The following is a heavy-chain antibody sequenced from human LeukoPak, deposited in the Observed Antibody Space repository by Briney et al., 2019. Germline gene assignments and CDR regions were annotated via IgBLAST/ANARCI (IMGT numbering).Heavy chain of an antibody. CDR3: AKSRLRWNAFDI. CDR1: GFTFSSYS. D-gene: IGHD4-23*01. V-gene: IGHV3-48*01. J-gene: IGHJ3*02. CDR2: ISSSSSTI. Sequence: GGSLRLSCAASGFTFSSYSMNWVRQAPGKGLEWVSYISSSSSTIYYADSVKGRFTISRDNSKNTLYLQMNSLRAEDTAVYYCAKSRLRWNAFDIWGQGTMVTVSS.